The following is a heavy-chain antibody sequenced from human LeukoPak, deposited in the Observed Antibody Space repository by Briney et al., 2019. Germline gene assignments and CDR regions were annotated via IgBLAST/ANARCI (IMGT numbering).Heavy chain of an antibody. Sequence: SETLSLTCTVSGGSISSYYWSWIRQPPGKGLEWIGYIYYSGSTNYNPSLKSRVTMSVDTSKNQFSLKLSSVTAADTAVYYCARIGVAVAGSRYYYYMDVWGKGTTVTVSS. CDR3: ARIGVAVAGSRYYYYMDV. D-gene: IGHD6-19*01. CDR2: IYYSGST. V-gene: IGHV4-59*12. J-gene: IGHJ6*03. CDR1: GGSISSYY.